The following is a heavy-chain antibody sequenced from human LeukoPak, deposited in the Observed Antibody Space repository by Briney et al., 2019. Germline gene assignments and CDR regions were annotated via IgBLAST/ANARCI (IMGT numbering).Heavy chain of an antibody. Sequence: GGSLRLSCAASGLTFSSYSMNWVRQAPGKGLEWVSSISSSSSYIYYADSVKGRFTNSRDNAKNSLYQQMNSLRAEDTGVYYCATDGGSSWYRDYYYYGMDVWGQGTTVTVSS. CDR3: ATDGGSSWYRDYYYYGMDV. D-gene: IGHD6-13*01. V-gene: IGHV3-21*01. CDR1: GLTFSSYS. J-gene: IGHJ6*02. CDR2: ISSSSSYI.